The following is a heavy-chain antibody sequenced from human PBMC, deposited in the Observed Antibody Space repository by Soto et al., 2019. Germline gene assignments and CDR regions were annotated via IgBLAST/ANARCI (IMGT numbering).Heavy chain of an antibody. CDR2: INHSGST. Sequence: SETLSLTCAVYGGSFSGYYWSWIRQPPGKGLEWIGEINHSGSTNYNPSLKSRVTISVDTSKNQFSLKLSSVTAADTAVYYCARVTIFGVVISIGWFVPWGQGTLVNVSS. J-gene: IGHJ5*02. D-gene: IGHD3-3*01. CDR3: ARVTIFGVVISIGWFVP. CDR1: GGSFSGYY. V-gene: IGHV4-34*01.